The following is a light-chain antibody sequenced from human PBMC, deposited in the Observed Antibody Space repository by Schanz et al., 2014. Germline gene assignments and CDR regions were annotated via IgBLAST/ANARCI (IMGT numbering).Light chain of an antibody. CDR1: ESVSSS. CDR2: GAS. CDR3: QQYKDWPT. Sequence: EIVMTQSPGTLSVSAGERATLSCRASESVSSSLAWYQQKPGQAPRLLIYGASTRATGIPARFSGSGSGTEFTLTISSLQSEDFAVYFCQQYKDWPTFGQGTRLEIK. V-gene: IGKV3-15*01. J-gene: IGKJ5*01.